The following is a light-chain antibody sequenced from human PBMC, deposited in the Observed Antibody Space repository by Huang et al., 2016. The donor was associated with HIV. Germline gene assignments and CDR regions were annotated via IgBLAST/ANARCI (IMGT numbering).Light chain of an antibody. CDR3: QQRGNWPLT. CDR1: QSVRNY. V-gene: IGKV3-11*01. CDR2: DTS. Sequence: EIALIQSPATLSLSPGETATLSCRASQSVRNYLGWSQQKPGQAPRLLIYDTSNRGTGIPARFSGSGAGTDFTLTISSLEPEDSAVYYCQQRGNWPLTFGQGTKVEIK. J-gene: IGKJ1*01.